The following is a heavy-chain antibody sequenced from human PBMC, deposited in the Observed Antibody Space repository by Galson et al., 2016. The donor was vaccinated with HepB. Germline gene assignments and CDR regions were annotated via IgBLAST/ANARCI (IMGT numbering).Heavy chain of an antibody. V-gene: IGHV3-30*18. CDR1: GFIFSSYG. CDR2: MSFDGTNK. CDR3: AKDLCADYDGSGIDTQKYGMDV. J-gene: IGHJ6*02. Sequence: SLRLSCAASGFIFSSYGMHWVRQAPGKGLEWVSGMSFDGTNKYYAGSVKGRFTSSNDQSKNTLYQQMNSLRAEDTAVYICAKDLCADYDGSGIDTQKYGMDVGGQGTLVTVSS. D-gene: IGHD3-10*01.